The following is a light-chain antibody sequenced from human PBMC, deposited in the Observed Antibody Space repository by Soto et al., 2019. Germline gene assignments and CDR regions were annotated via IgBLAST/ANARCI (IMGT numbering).Light chain of an antibody. CDR2: GAS. Sequence: EIVLTQSPGTLSLSPGERATLSCRASQSVSNNYLASYQQKPGQAPRLLIYGASNRATGIPDRFSGSGSGTEFTLTISSLRSEDFAVYYCQQYNNWITFGQGTRLEIK. CDR1: QSVSNN. J-gene: IGKJ5*01. V-gene: IGKV3D-15*01. CDR3: QQYNNWIT.